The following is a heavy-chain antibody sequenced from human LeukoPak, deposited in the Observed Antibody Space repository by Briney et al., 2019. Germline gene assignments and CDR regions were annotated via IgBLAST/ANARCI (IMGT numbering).Heavy chain of an antibody. CDR1: GGTFTSYA. J-gene: IGHJ4*02. CDR3: ARASSIVATSHFDY. Sequence: SVKVSCKASGGTFTSYAISWVRQAPGQGLEWMGGIIPIFGTANYAQKFQGRVTITADESTSAAYMELSSLRSADTAVYYCARASSIVATSHFDYWGQGTLVTVSS. V-gene: IGHV1-69*13. D-gene: IGHD5-12*01. CDR2: IIPIFGTA.